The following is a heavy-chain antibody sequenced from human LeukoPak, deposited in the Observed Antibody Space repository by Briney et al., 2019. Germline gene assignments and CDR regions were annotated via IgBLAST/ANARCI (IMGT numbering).Heavy chain of an antibody. D-gene: IGHD6-13*01. CDR2: ISGDGGST. CDR3: AKDSPQYSSSWYGSRAFYYYHYYGMDV. V-gene: IGHV3-43*02. CDR1: GFTFSSYG. J-gene: IGHJ6*02. Sequence: GSLRLSCAASGFTFSSYGMHWVRQAPGKGLEWVSLISGDGGSTYYADSVKGRFTISRDNSKNSLYLQMNSLRTEDTALYYCAKDSPQYSSSWYGSRAFYYYHYYGMDVWGQGTTVTVSS.